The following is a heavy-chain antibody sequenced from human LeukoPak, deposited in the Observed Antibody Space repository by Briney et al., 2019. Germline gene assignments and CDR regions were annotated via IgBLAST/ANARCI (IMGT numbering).Heavy chain of an antibody. CDR2: IYSGGST. D-gene: IGHD1-26*01. CDR3: ARVWANSGNFYGEDY. Sequence: GGSLRLSCAVSGLIVSSNYMSWVRQAPGKGLEWVSVIYSGGSTYYADSVKGRFTISRDNSKNTLYLQMNSLRAEDTAVYYCARVWANSGNFYGEDYWGQGTLVTVSS. CDR1: GLIVSSNY. V-gene: IGHV3-53*01. J-gene: IGHJ4*02.